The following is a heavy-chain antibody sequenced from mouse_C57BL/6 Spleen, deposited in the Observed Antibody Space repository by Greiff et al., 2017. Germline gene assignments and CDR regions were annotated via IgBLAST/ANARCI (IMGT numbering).Heavy chain of an antibody. Sequence: QVQLQQSGAELARPGASVKLSCKASGYTFTSYAISWVKQRPGQSLEWIGEIYPRSGNTYYTEKFKGKATLTADKSSSTAYMELRSLTSEDSAVYFGARGGYGKVDYWGQGTSVTVSA. CDR2: IYPRSGNT. CDR3: ARGGYGKVDY. CDR1: GYTFTSYA. D-gene: IGHD2-10*02. V-gene: IGHV1-81*01. J-gene: IGHJ4*01.